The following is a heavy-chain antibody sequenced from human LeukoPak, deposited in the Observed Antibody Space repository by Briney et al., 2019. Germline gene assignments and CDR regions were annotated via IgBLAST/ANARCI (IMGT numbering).Heavy chain of an antibody. CDR1: GYTFTGYY. Sequence: ASVKVSCKASGYTFTGYYMHWVRQAPGQGLEWMGWINPNSGGTNYAQKFQGRVTLTRDTSISTTYMELGRLTSDDTAVYYCARDLGISGWYAPPLGYFDYWGQGTLVTVSS. D-gene: IGHD6-19*01. CDR2: INPNSGGT. CDR3: ARDLGISGWYAPPLGYFDY. J-gene: IGHJ4*02. V-gene: IGHV1-2*02.